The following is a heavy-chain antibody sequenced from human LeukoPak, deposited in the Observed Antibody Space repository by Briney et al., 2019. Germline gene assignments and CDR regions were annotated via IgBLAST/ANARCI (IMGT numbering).Heavy chain of an antibody. V-gene: IGHV4-59*01. CDR3: ARETRLHQGAFDI. CDR1: GGSISSYY. CDR2: IYYSGST. J-gene: IGHJ3*02. D-gene: IGHD4-11*01. Sequence: SETLSLTCTVSGGSISSYYWSWIRQPPGKGLEWIGYIYYSGSTNYNPSLKSRVTISVDTSKNQFSLKLSSVTAADTAVYYCARETRLHQGAFDIWGQGTMVTVSS.